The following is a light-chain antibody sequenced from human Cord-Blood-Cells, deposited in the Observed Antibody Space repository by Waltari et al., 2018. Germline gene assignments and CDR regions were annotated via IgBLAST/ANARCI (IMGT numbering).Light chain of an antibody. V-gene: IGLV2-23*02. CDR3: CSYAGSSTWV. J-gene: IGLJ3*02. CDR1: SSYVGSYNL. Sequence: QSALTQPASVSGSPGQSITISCTGTSSYVGSYNLFSWYQQHPGKAPELMIYEVSKRPSGVSNRFSGSKSGNTASLTISGLQAEDEADYYCCSYAGSSTWVFGGGTKLTVL. CDR2: EVS.